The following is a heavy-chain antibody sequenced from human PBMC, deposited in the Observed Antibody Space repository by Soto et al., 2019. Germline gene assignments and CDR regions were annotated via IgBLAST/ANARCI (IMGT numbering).Heavy chain of an antibody. CDR3: AKDISTYSGSYTYYFDY. Sequence: GGSMILSCGASGFTFSNYSMHWVRQAPGKGLEWVAVISYDGSNKYYADSVKGRFTISRDNPKNTLYLQMNSLRAEDTALYYCAKDISTYSGSYTYYFDYWGQGTLVTVSS. J-gene: IGHJ4*02. CDR1: GFTFSNYS. V-gene: IGHV3-30*18. CDR2: ISYDGSNK. D-gene: IGHD1-26*01.